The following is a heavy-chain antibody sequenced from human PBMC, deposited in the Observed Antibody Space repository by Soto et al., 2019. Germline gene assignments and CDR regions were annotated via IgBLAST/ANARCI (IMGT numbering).Heavy chain of an antibody. CDR1: GFTFTSSA. CDR3: SKGGNYYDSSGRDYYYYYGLDV. D-gene: IGHD3-22*01. Sequence: GASVKVSCKASGFTFTSSAMQWVRQARGQRLEWIGWIVVGSGNTNYAQKFQERVTITRDMSTSTAYMELSSLRAEDTAVYYCSKGGNYYDSSGRDYYYYYGLDVWGQGTTVTVSS. J-gene: IGHJ6*02. V-gene: IGHV1-58*02. CDR2: IVVGSGNT.